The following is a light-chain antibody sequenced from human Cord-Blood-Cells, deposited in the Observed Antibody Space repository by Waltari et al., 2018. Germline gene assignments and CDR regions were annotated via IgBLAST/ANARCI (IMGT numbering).Light chain of an antibody. V-gene: IGKV4-1*01. Sequence: DIVMTQSPDSLAVSLGEWATINCQPSQSVLYSSNNKNYLAWYQQKPGQPPKLLIYWASTRQSGVPDRFSGSGSGTDFTLTISSLQAEDVAVYYCQQYYSTPTFGQGTKVEIK. CDR2: WAS. CDR3: QQYYSTPT. CDR1: QSVLYSSNNKNY. J-gene: IGKJ1*01.